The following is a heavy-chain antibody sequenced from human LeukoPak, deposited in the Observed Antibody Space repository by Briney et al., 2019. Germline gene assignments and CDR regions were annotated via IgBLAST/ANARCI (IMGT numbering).Heavy chain of an antibody. J-gene: IGHJ4*02. CDR3: ARDLAGYNWNDAGFDS. CDR2: INPNSGDT. Sequence: GASVKVSCKASGYTFTDYYIHWVRQAPGQGLEWLGWINPNSGDTNFAQKFQGRVTMTRDTSISTAYMELSRLRSDDTAVYYCARDLAGYNWNDAGFDSWGQGTLVTVSS. V-gene: IGHV1-2*02. D-gene: IGHD1-20*01. CDR1: GYTFTDYY.